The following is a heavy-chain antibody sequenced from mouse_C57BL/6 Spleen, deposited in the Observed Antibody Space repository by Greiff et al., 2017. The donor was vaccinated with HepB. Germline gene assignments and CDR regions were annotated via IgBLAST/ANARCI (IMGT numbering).Heavy chain of an antibody. V-gene: IGHV5-16*01. CDR1: GFTFSDYY. CDR2: INYDGSST. Sequence: EVQLMESEGGLVQPGSSMKLSCTASGFTFSDYYMAWVRQVPEKGLEWVANINYDGSSTYYLDSLKSRFIISRDNAKNILYLQMSSLKSEDTATYYCARGVYGSYFDYWGQGTTLTVSS. J-gene: IGHJ2*01. D-gene: IGHD1-1*01. CDR3: ARGVYGSYFDY.